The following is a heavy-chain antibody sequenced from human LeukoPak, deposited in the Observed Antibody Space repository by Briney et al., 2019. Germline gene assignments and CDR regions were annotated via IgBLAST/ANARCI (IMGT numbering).Heavy chain of an antibody. J-gene: IGHJ4*02. CDR1: GASITSSSYY. D-gene: IGHD3-16*02. CDR2: RDYRGTT. CDR3: ARMVHNFDDVWGRYRSTGFDY. V-gene: IGHV4-39*01. Sequence: SETLSLTCTVSGASITSSSYYWGWTRQAPGEGMEWIGYRDYRGTTYYSPYLNRRCIISVDTSKNKFSLKLKSVNAADPPSFYCARMVHNFDDVWGRYRSTGFDYWGQGALVTVSS.